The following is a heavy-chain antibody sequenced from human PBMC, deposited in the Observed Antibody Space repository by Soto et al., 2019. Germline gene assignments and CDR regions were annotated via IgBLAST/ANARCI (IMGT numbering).Heavy chain of an antibody. J-gene: IGHJ5*02. Sequence: EVQLVESGGGLVQPGESLRLSCAASGLTFRSYWMHWVRQAPGKGLVWVSRINTDGSVAMYVDSVKGRFTISRDNAKNTLYLHMNSLRAEDTAVYYCVRDMHLWRLDPWGQGTLVTVSS. CDR2: INTDGSVA. V-gene: IGHV3-74*03. CDR3: VRDMHLWRLDP. D-gene: IGHD2-21*01. CDR1: GLTFRSYW.